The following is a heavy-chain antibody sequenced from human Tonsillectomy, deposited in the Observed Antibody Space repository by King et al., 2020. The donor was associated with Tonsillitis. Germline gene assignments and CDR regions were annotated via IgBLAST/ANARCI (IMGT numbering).Heavy chain of an antibody. J-gene: IGHJ6*02. CDR2: IRYDGSNK. CDR1: GFTFSSYG. D-gene: IGHD6-19*01. CDR3: EKEHHSRGSPNPYYYYCGLDV. V-gene: IGHV3-30*02. Sequence: VQLVESGGGVVQPGGSLRLSCAASGFTFSSYGMHWVRQAPGKGLEWVAFIRYDGSNKYYADSVKGRFTISRDNSKNTLYLQMNSLRAEDTAVYYCEKEHHSRGSPNPYYYYCGLDVWGQGTTVTVSS.